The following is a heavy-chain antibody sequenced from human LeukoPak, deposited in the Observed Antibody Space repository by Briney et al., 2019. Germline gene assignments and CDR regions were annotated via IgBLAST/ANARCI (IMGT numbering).Heavy chain of an antibody. D-gene: IGHD4-17*01. Sequence: GGSLRLSCAASGFTFSSYAMSWVRQAPGKGLEWVSAISDSGGSTYYADPVKGRFTISRDNSKNTLYLQMNSLRAEDTAVYYCAKGDYGDYDPLRHWGQGTLVTVSS. CDR1: GFTFSSYA. J-gene: IGHJ4*02. CDR3: AKGDYGDYDPLRH. CDR2: ISDSGGST. V-gene: IGHV3-23*01.